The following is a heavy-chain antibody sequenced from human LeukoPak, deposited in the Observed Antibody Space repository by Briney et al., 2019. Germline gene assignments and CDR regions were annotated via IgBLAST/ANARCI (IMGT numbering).Heavy chain of an antibody. Sequence: SETLSLTCAVSGGSISTNNWWSWVRQPPGKGLEWIGEIYHSGSTNYNPSLKSPVTISVDKSKNQFSLRLSSVTAADTAVYYCAKKRNAAPYYFDCWGQGTLVTVSP. CDR3: AKKRNAAPYYFDC. D-gene: IGHD6-25*01. CDR2: IYHSGST. V-gene: IGHV4-4*02. CDR1: GGSISTNNW. J-gene: IGHJ4*02.